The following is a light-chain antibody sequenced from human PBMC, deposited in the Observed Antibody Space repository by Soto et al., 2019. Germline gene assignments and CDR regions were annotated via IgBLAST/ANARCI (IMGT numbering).Light chain of an antibody. Sequence: EIVLTHSPGTLSLSPGARATLSCRASQSVSSSYLAWYQQKPRQAPMLLIYGASSKATGIPDRFSDSGSGTDFTITISILEPEDFAVYYCQQYGTTPAFGQGTKVESK. CDR3: QQYGTTPA. CDR1: QSVSSSY. V-gene: IGKV3-20*01. CDR2: GAS. J-gene: IGKJ1*01.